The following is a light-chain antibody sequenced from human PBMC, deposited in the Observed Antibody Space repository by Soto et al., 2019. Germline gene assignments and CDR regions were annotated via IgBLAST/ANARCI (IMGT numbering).Light chain of an antibody. CDR1: QSVSSN. CDR3: QQYNDWPPHT. Sequence: EIAMTQSPATLYASPEQRATLSCRASQSVSSNLSWYQQKPGQAPRLLIYSASTRATGIPARFSGSGSETEFTLTISSLQSEDFAVYYCQQYNDWPPHTVGQGTKLEIK. CDR2: SAS. J-gene: IGKJ2*01. V-gene: IGKV3-15*01.